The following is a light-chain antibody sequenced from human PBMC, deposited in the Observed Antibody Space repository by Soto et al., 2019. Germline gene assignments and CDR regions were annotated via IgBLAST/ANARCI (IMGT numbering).Light chain of an antibody. J-gene: IGKJ4*01. V-gene: IGKV3-15*01. CDR1: QGIGDT. Sequence: SPATLSVSPGASVPLSCRARQGIGDTLAWYQHNPGQTPRLLIYDTSARATGVPARFSGSRSGPEFTLTIISLQSEDFAIYYSQLYNNLPLTFGGGTKVDIK. CDR2: DTS. CDR3: QLYNNLPLT.